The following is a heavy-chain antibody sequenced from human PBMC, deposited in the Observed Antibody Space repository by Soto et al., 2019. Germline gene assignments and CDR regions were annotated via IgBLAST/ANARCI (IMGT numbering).Heavy chain of an antibody. D-gene: IGHD3-3*01. V-gene: IGHV4-31*03. CDR1: GGSISSGGYY. CDR2: IYYSGST. CDR3: GGYYTDYYYGMDV. Sequence: SETLSLTCTVSGGSISSGGYYWSWIRQHPGKGLEWIGYIYYSGSTYYNPSLKSRVTISVVTSKNQFSLKLSSVTAADTAVYYCGGYYTDYYYGMDVWGQGTTVTVSS. J-gene: IGHJ6*02.